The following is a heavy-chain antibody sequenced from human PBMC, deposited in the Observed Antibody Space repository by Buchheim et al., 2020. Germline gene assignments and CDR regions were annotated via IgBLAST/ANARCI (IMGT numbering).Heavy chain of an antibody. CDR2: ISSSSSYI. V-gene: IGHV3-21*01. D-gene: IGHD3-22*01. Sequence: EVQLVESGGGLVKPGGSLRLSCAASGFTFSSYSMNWVRQAPGKGLEWVSSISSSSSYIYYADSVKGRFTISRDNAKNSMYLQMNSLRAEDTAVYYCARDFNPHYYDSSGYPNWGQGTL. J-gene: IGHJ4*02. CDR3: ARDFNPHYYDSSGYPN. CDR1: GFTFSSYS.